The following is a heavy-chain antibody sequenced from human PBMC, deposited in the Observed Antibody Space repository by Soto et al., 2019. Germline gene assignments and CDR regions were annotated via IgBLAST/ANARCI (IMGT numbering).Heavy chain of an antibody. J-gene: IGHJ6*02. CDR1: GYTFTSYW. CDR2: IHPGDSDT. CDR3: ARRDNYYGMDV. Sequence: GESLKISCKGSGYTFTSYWVGWVRQMPGKGLELMGIIHPGDSDTRYSPPFQGQVTISVDKSISTAYLQWSSLKAADTAMYYCARRDNYYGMDVWGQGTTVTVSS. V-gene: IGHV5-51*01.